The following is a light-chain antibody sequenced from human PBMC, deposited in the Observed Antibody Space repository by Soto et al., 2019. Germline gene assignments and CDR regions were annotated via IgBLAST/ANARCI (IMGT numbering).Light chain of an antibody. CDR2: AAS. CDR1: QGIRSY. V-gene: IGKV1-9*01. CDR3: QQLNSYPRT. J-gene: IGKJ1*01. Sequence: IQLTQSPSSLSASVGDRVTITCRASQGIRSYLAWYQQKPGKAPNLLIYAASTLQSGVPSRFSGSGSGTDFTLTISSLQPEDFATDYCQQLNSYPRTFGQGTKVEIK.